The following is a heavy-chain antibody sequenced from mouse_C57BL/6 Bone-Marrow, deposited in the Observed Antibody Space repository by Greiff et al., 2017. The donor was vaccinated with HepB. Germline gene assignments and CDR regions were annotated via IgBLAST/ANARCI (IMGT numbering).Heavy chain of an antibody. CDR1: GFTFSDYG. CDR3: ARRPSTVVANYAMDY. D-gene: IGHD1-1*01. Sequence: EVMLVESGGGLVKPGGSLKLSCAASGFTFSDYGMHWVRQAPEKGLEWVAYISSGSSTIYYADTVKGRFTISRDNAKNTLFLQMTSLRSEDTAMYYCARRPSTVVANYAMDYWGQGTSVTVSS. CDR2: ISSGSSTI. V-gene: IGHV5-17*01. J-gene: IGHJ4*01.